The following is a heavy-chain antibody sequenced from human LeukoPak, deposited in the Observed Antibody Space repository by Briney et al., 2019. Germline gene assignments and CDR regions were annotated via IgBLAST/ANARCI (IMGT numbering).Heavy chain of an antibody. J-gene: IGHJ5*02. CDR3: ARDPTTVTTFGWFDP. V-gene: IGHV4-31*03. CDR2: IYYSGST. D-gene: IGHD4-17*01. Sequence: SETLSLTCTVSGGSISSGGYYWSWIRQHPGKGLEWIGYIYYSGSTYYNPSLKSRVTISVDTSKNQFSPKLSSVTAADTAVYYCARDPTTVTTFGWFDPWGQGTLVTVSS. CDR1: GGSISSGGYY.